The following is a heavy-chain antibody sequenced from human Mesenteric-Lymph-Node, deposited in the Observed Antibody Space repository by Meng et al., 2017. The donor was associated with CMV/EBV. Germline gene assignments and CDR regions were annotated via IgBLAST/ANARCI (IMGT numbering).Heavy chain of an antibody. V-gene: IGHV3-23*01. CDR1: GSTFSSHA. CDR2: IRGSGETS. Sequence: LRLSCSASGSTFSSHAMSWVRQAPGKGLEWISGIRGSGETSYYADSVKGRFTIYRDNSKNTVYLQMNGLRVEDTALYYCAMDFYSAAWGQGTLVTVSS. D-gene: IGHD4/OR15-4a*01. J-gene: IGHJ4*02. CDR3: AMDFYSAA.